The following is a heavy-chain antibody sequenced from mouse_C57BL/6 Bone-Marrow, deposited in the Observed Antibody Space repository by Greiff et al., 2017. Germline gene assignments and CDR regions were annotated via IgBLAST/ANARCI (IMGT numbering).Heavy chain of an antibody. D-gene: IGHD2-1*01. V-gene: IGHV14-3*01. J-gene: IGHJ3*01. CDR3: AHILWYHEWFAY. CDR1: GFNIKNTY. Sequence: EVQLQQSVAELVRPGASVKLSCTASGFNIKNTYMHWVKQRPEQGLEWIGRFDPANGDTKYAAKFQGKATITADKSSNTAYLQLSSLTSEDTAVYYCAHILWYHEWFAYWGQGTLVTVSA. CDR2: FDPANGDT.